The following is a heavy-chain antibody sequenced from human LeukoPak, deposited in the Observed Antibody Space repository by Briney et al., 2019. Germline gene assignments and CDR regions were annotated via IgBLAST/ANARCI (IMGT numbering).Heavy chain of an antibody. CDR2: INHSGST. Sequence: SETLSLTCAVYGGSFSGYYWSWIRQPPGKGLEWIGEINHSGSTNYNPSLKSRVTISVDTSKNQFSLKLTSVTAADTAVYFCARPLPGDWGQGTLVTVSS. CDR1: GGSFSGYY. CDR3: ARPLPGD. D-gene: IGHD1-14*01. J-gene: IGHJ4*02. V-gene: IGHV4-34*01.